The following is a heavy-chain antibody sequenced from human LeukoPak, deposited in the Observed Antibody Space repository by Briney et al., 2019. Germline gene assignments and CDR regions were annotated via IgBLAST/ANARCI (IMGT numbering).Heavy chain of an antibody. J-gene: IGHJ4*02. D-gene: IGHD4-11*01. Sequence: PGGSLTLSCTASGFTFSSYSMNWVRQAPGKGLGRGSSISSSSSYIYYADSVKGRFTISRDNAKNSLYLQMNSLRAEDTAVYYCASDDYVSDYSGIDYWGQGTLVIVS. CDR1: GFTFSSYS. CDR2: ISSSSSYI. V-gene: IGHV3-21*01. CDR3: ASDDYVSDYSGIDY.